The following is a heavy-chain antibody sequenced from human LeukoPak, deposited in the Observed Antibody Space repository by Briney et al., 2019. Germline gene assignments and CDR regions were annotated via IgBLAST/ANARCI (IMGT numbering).Heavy chain of an antibody. CDR3: AKVRGGFDAFDI. V-gene: IGHV3-11*01. CDR1: GFTFSDYY. J-gene: IGHJ3*02. D-gene: IGHD3-16*01. Sequence: GGSLRLSCAASGFTFSDYYMSWIRQAPGKGLEWVSYISSSANIIYYADSVKGRFTISRDNAKNSLYLQMNNLRAEETAVYYCAKVRGGFDAFDIWGQGTMVTVSS. CDR2: ISSSANII.